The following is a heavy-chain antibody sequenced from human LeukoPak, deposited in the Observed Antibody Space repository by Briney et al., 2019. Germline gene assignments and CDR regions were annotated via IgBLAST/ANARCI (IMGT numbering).Heavy chain of an antibody. V-gene: IGHV1-18*01. CDR3: ASPRVYSGYDYRAFDI. CDR1: SYTFTSYG. J-gene: IGHJ3*02. CDR2: ITAYNGNT. Sequence: ASVAVSFKGSSYTFTSYGLSWLRQAPGHALEWMGWITAYNGNTNYAQKVHGRVTMTTDTSTRTAYMELRRLSSDDTAVYYCASPRVYSGYDYRAFDIWGQGTMVTVSS. D-gene: IGHD5-12*01.